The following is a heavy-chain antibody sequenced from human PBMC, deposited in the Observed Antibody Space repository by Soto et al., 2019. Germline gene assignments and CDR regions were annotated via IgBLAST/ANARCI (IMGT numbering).Heavy chain of an antibody. CDR3: ARGHSTDCSNGVCSFFYNHEMDV. CDR2: IIPIFGTA. Sequence: SVKVSCKASGGTFSSYAISWVRQAPGQGLEWMGGIIPIFGTANYAQKFQGRVTMTRDRSISTVYMELTRLRSDDTAVYFCARGHSTDCSNGVCSFFYNHEMDVWGQGTTVTVSS. D-gene: IGHD2-8*01. CDR1: GGTFSSYA. J-gene: IGHJ6*02. V-gene: IGHV1-69*05.